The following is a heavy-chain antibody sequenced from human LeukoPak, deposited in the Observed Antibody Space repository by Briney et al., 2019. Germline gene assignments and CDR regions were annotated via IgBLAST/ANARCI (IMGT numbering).Heavy chain of an antibody. J-gene: IGHJ4*02. V-gene: IGHV4-31*03. D-gene: IGHD5-24*01. CDR2: IDYSGST. CDR1: GGSISSGGYY. Sequence: SETLSLTCTVPGGSISSGGYYWSWISQHPGKGLEWIGYIDYSGSTYYNPSLKSRVTILVDTSKNQFSLKLSSVTAADTAVYYCARGDRDPYFDYWGQGSLVTVSS. CDR3: ARGDRDPYFDY.